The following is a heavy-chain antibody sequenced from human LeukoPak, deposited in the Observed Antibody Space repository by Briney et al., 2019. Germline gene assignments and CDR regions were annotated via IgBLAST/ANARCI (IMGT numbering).Heavy chain of an antibody. CDR2: MNPNSGNT. V-gene: IGHV1-8*01. D-gene: IGHD5-18*01. Sequence: ASVRVSCKASGYTFTSYDINWVRQATGQGLEWMGWMNPNSGNTGYAQKFQGRVTMTRNTSISTAYMELSSLRSEDTAVYYCARVVTVDTAMGRPFDYWGQGTLVTVSS. J-gene: IGHJ4*02. CDR3: ARVVTVDTAMGRPFDY. CDR1: GYTFTSYD.